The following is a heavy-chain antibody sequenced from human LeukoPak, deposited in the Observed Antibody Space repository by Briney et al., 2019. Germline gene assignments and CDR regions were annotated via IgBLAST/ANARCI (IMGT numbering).Heavy chain of an antibody. D-gene: IGHD3-10*01. CDR1: GFIFSGYG. CDR2: ISHDESNK. J-gene: IGHJ4*02. CDR3: ARDMSLLWFGDPFDY. Sequence: SGGSLRLSCAASGFIFSGYGMHWVRQAPGKGLEWVALISHDESNKHYADSVKGRFTISRDNARNSLFLQMNSLRDEDTAVYYCARDMSLLWFGDPFDYWGQGTLVTVSS. V-gene: IGHV3-30*03.